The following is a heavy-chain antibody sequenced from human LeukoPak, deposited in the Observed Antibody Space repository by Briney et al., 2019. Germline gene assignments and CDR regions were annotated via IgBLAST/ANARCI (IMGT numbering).Heavy chain of an antibody. V-gene: IGHV5-51*01. Sequence: GESLKISCKGSGYSFTSYWIAWVRQMPGKGLEWMGIIYPGDSDTKYSPSFQGKVTISADKSISTAYLQWNNLKASDTAMYYCARRRWLVIGAFDIWGQGTMVTVSS. CDR3: ARRRWLVIGAFDI. D-gene: IGHD6-19*01. CDR1: GYSFTSYW. J-gene: IGHJ3*02. CDR2: IYPGDSDT.